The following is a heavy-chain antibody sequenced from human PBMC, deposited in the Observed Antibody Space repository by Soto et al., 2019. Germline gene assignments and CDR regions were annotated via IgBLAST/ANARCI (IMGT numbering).Heavy chain of an antibody. V-gene: IGHV3-72*01. CDR2: IRNKANSYTT. CDR1: GFTFSDHY. J-gene: IGHJ4*01. Sequence: EVQLVESGAGLIKPGGSQRLSCAASGFTFSDHYMDWVRQAPGKGLAWVGRIRNKANSYTTDYAASVKGRFTISRDDSKDLLYLQMNSLKTQDTAIYYCARDSGKGAYFDYWGHGTLATVSS. D-gene: IGHD1-26*01. CDR3: ARDSGKGAYFDY.